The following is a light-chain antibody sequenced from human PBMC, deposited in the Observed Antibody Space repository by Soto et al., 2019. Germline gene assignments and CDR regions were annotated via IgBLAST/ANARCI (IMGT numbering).Light chain of an antibody. CDR2: AAS. CDR3: QQLNSYPFT. V-gene: IGKV1-9*01. CDR1: QGISSY. Sequence: IQLTQSPSSLSASVGDRVTITCRASQGISSYLAWYQHKPGKAPKLLIYAASTLEIGVPSRFSGSGSGTDFTLTISSLQPEDFATYYCQQLNSYPFTFGPGAKVDIK. J-gene: IGKJ3*01.